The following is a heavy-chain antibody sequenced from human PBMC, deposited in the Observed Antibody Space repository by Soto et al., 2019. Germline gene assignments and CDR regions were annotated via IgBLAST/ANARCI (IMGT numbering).Heavy chain of an antibody. Sequence: GGSLRLSCAASGFTFSTYAMHWVRQAPGKGLEWVAVISYDGTNKYYADSVRGRFTISRDNSKNTLFLQMNSLRAEDTAVYYCAKDGGGYNYGYVMLDKYYYGMDVWGLGTTVTVSS. CDR3: AKDGGGYNYGYVMLDKYYYGMDV. V-gene: IGHV3-30-3*01. CDR1: GFTFSTYA. D-gene: IGHD5-18*01. J-gene: IGHJ6*02. CDR2: ISYDGTNK.